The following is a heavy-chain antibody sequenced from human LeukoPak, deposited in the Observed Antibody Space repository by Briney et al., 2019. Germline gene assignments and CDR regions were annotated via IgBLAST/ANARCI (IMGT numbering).Heavy chain of an antibody. J-gene: IGHJ4*02. CDR1: GGSISSGDYY. Sequence: PSETLSLTCTVSGGSISSGDYYWSWIRQPPGKGLEWIGYIYYSGSTYYNPSLKSRVTISVDTSKNQFSLKLSSVTAADTAVYYCARWYYDGSGYNDYWGQGTLVTVSS. V-gene: IGHV4-30-4*08. CDR3: ARWYYDGSGYNDY. D-gene: IGHD3-22*01. CDR2: IYYSGST.